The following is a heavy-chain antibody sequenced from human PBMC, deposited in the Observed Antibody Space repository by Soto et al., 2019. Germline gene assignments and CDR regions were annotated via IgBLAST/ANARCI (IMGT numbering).Heavy chain of an antibody. D-gene: IGHD6-6*01. V-gene: IGHV3-30*18. CDR3: AKSCGSSFSLVPYCFDS. Sequence: GSLRLSCTASGFSFSDFGMHWIRQAPGRGLEWVALILYDGTEDYYADSVKGRFPISRDNSENTLSLQMHTLRPEDAAVYYCAKSCGSSFSLVPYCFDSWGLGSLVTVSS. CDR1: GFSFSDFG. CDR2: ILYDGTED. J-gene: IGHJ4*02.